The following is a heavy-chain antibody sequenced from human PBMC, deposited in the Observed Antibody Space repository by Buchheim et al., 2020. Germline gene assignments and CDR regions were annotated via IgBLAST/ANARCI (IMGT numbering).Heavy chain of an antibody. V-gene: IGHV2-70*15. CDR3: AREYYYGMDV. J-gene: IGHJ6*02. CDR1: GFSLSTSGMC. Sequence: QVTLRESGPALVKPTQTLTLTCTFSGFSLSTSGMCVSWIRQPPGKALEWLARIDWDDDKYYSTFLKTRPTISKDTSKNQVVLTMTNMDPVDTATYYCAREYYYGMDVWGQGTT. CDR2: IDWDDDK.